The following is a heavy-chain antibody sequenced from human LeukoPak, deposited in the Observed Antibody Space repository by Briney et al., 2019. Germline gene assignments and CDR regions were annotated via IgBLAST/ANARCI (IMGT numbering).Heavy chain of an antibody. CDR2: INHSGST. CDR1: DASFSGYY. CDR3: ATDKGYHYY. J-gene: IGHJ4*02. Sequence: SETLSLTCTVYDASFSGYYWSWIRQPPGKGLEWIGEINHSGSTNYNPSLKSRVTISVDTSKNQFSLNLRSVTAADTAVYYCATDKGYHYYWGQGTLVTVSS. V-gene: IGHV4-34*01. D-gene: IGHD5-12*01.